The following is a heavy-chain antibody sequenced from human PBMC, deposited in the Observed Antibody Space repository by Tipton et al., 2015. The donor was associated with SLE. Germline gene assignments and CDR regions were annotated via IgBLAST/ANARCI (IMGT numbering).Heavy chain of an antibody. CDR2: INHSGST. CDR3: ARGLRFRADAFDI. D-gene: IGHD3-10*01. Sequence: TLSLTCAVSGGSISSGGYSWSWIRQPPGKGLEWIGEINHSGSTNYNPSLKSRVTISVDTSKNQFSLKLSSVTAADTAVYYCARGLRFRADAFDIWGQGTMVTVSS. CDR1: GGSISSGGYS. V-gene: IGHV4-30-2*01. J-gene: IGHJ3*02.